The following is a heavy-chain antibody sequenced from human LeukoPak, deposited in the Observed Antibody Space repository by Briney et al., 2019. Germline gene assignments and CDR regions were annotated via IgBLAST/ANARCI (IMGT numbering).Heavy chain of an antibody. CDR1: GFTFSSYG. CDR2: ISYDGSNK. D-gene: IGHD3-16*01. Sequence: PGRSLRLSCAASGFTFSSYGMHWVRQAPGKGLEWVAVISYDGSNKYYADSVKGRFTISRDNSKNTLYLQMNSLRAEDTAVYYCAKGLFSGGEIIDYWGQGTLVTVSS. J-gene: IGHJ4*02. V-gene: IGHV3-30*18. CDR3: AKGLFSGGEIIDY.